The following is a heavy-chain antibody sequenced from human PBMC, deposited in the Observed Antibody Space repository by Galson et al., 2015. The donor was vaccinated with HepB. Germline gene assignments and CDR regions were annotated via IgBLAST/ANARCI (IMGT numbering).Heavy chain of an antibody. CDR2: IYWDDDK. CDR3: AHSGSWYEGSYYFDY. V-gene: IGHV2-5*02. CDR1: GFSLSTSGVG. D-gene: IGHD6-13*01. Sequence: PALVKPTQTLTLTCTFSGFSLSTSGVGVGWIRQPPGKALEWLALIYWDDDKRYSPSLKSRLTITKDTSKNQVVLTMTNMDPVDTAAYYCAHSGSWYEGSYYFDYWGQGTLVTVSS. J-gene: IGHJ4*02.